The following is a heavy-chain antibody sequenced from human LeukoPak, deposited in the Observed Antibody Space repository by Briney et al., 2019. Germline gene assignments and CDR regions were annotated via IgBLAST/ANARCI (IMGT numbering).Heavy chain of an antibody. Sequence: ASVKVSCKASGYTFTGCYMHWVRQAPGQGLEWMGWINPNSGGTNYAQKFQGRVTMTRDTSISTAYMELSRLRSDDTAVYYCARAYGSGSPKRYYFDYWGQGTLVTVSS. CDR1: GYTFTGCY. CDR3: ARAYGSGSPKRYYFDY. CDR2: INPNSGGT. D-gene: IGHD3-10*01. V-gene: IGHV1-2*02. J-gene: IGHJ4*02.